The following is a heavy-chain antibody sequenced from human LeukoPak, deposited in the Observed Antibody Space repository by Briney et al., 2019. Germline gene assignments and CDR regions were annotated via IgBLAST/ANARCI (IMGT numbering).Heavy chain of an antibody. CDR2: INHSGST. D-gene: IGHD3-10*01. Sequence: SETLSLTCAVYGGAFCGYYWSWIRESPGKGLEWIGEINHSGSTNYNPSLKSPVTISVDPYKNQLSLKLCSVTAADTAVYSCGRESTYHGSGTGWFDPWGQGTLVTVSS. V-gene: IGHV4-34*01. CDR1: GGAFCGYY. CDR3: GRESTYHGSGTGWFDP. J-gene: IGHJ5*02.